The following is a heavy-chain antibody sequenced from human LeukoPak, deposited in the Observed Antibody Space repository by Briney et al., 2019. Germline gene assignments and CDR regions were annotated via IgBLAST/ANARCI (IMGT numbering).Heavy chain of an antibody. CDR3: ARDQEGFDY. CDR2: IYPRDGST. J-gene: IGHJ4*02. V-gene: IGHV1-46*01. CDR1: RYTFTSNY. Sequence: ASVKVSCKASRYTFTSNYIHWVRQAPGQGLEWMGMIYPRDGSTSYAQKFQGRVTVTRDTSTSTVHMELSGLRSEDTAVYYCARDQEGFDYWGQGTLVTVSS.